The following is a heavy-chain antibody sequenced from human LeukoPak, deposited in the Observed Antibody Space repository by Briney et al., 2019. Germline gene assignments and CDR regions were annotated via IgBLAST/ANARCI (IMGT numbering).Heavy chain of an antibody. V-gene: IGHV4-39*01. J-gene: IGHJ4*02. CDR1: GGSISSSTYY. CDR2: IYYSGST. Sequence: SETLSLTCTVAGGSISSSTYYWGWIRRPPGKGLEWIGSIYYSGSTYYNPSLKSRTTVSVDTSKNQFSLKLSSVTAADTAVYYCVRGSTLRHYQYWGQGTLVTVSS. CDR3: VRGSTLRHYQY. D-gene: IGHD3-16*01.